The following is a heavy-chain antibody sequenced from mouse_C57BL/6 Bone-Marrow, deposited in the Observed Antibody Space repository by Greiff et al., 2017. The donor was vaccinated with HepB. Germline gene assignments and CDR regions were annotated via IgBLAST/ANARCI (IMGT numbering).Heavy chain of an antibody. V-gene: IGHV1-26*01. CDR1: GYTFTDYY. CDR2: INPNNGGT. J-gene: IGHJ2*01. D-gene: IGHD1-1*01. Sequence: VQLQQSGPELVKPGASVKISCKASGYTFTDYYMNWVKQSHGKSLEWIGDINPNNGGTSYNQKFKGKATLTVDKSSSTAYMELRSLTSEDSAVYYCARSIDYYGSPFDYWGQGTTLTVSS. CDR3: ARSIDYYGSPFDY.